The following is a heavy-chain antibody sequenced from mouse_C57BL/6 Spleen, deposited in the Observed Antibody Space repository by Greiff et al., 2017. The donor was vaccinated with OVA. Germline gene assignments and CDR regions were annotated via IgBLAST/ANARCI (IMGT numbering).Heavy chain of an antibody. CDR3: ERLRYSNYDCDD. CDR2: IDPSDSET. V-gene: IGHV1-52*01. D-gene: IGHD2-5*01. CDR1: GYTFTSYW. Sequence: QVQLQQPGAELVRPGSSVKLSCKASGYTFTSYWMHWVKQRPIQGLEWIGNIDPSDSETHYTQKFKDKATLTVDKSSSKAYMQISSLTSEDYAVYYCERLRYSNYDCDDWGKGTTRTVAS. J-gene: IGHJ2*01.